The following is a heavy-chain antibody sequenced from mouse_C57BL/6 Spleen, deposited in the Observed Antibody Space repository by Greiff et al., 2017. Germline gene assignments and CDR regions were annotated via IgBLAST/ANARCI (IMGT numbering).Heavy chain of an antibody. CDR1: GYTFTSYW. J-gene: IGHJ4*01. Sequence: QVQLQQPGAELVKPGASVKLSCKASGYTFTSYWMHWVKQRPGRGLEWIGRIDPNSGGTKYNEKFKSKATLPVDKPYSTAYMQLSSLTSEDSADYYCATYYYGSSYYAMGCWGQGASVTVAS. CDR2: IDPNSGGT. CDR3: ATYYYGSSYYAMGC. V-gene: IGHV1-72*01. D-gene: IGHD1-1*01.